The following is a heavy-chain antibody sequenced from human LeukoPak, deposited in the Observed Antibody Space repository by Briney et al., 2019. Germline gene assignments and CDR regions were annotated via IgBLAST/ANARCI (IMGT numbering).Heavy chain of an antibody. Sequence: SETLSLTCTVSDYSISSGHYWGWIRQPPGKGLEWIGSIYHSGSTYYNVSLKSRVTISVDTSKNQFSLKLSSVTATDTAVYYCARDFQDSYSSSWYGVDYWGQGTLVTVSS. CDR2: IYHSGST. J-gene: IGHJ4*02. V-gene: IGHV4-38-2*02. CDR3: ARDFQDSYSSSWYGVDY. D-gene: IGHD6-13*01. CDR1: DYSISSGHY.